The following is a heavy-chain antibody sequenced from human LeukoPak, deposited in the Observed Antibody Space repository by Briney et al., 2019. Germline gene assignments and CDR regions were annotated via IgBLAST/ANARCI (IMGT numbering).Heavy chain of an antibody. CDR3: ARGLAAPDY. CDR1: EFTFNRHW. Sequence: GGSLRLTCAASEFTFNRHWMSWVRQAPGKGLEWVANIKKDGSEKYYVDSVKGRFTISRDNAKNSVHLQMNSLRAEDTAVYYCARGLAAPDYWGQGTLVTVSS. J-gene: IGHJ4*02. CDR2: IKKDGSEK. V-gene: IGHV3-7*03. D-gene: IGHD6-13*01.